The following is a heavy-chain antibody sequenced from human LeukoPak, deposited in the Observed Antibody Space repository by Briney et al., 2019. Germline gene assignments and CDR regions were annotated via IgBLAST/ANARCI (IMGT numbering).Heavy chain of an antibody. CDR3: ASERGIQLWPDAFDI. D-gene: IGHD5-18*01. CDR1: GFTFSSYW. J-gene: IGHJ3*02. V-gene: IGHV3-7*01. Sequence: GGSLRLSCAASGFTFSSYWMSWVRQAPGKGLEWVANIKQDGSEKYYVDSVKGRFTISRDNAKNSLYLQMNSLRAEDTAVYYCASERGIQLWPDAFDIWGQGTMVTVSS. CDR2: IKQDGSEK.